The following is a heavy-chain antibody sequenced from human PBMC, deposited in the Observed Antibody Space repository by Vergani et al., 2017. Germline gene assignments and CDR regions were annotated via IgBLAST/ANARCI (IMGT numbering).Heavy chain of an antibody. J-gene: IGHJ4*02. CDR1: GFTFSSYG. Sequence: QVQLVESGGGVVQPGRSLRLSCAASGFTFSSYGMHWVRQAPGKGLEWVAVIWYDGSNKYYADSVKGRFTISRDNSKNTLYLQMNRLRAEDTAVYYCAXQPNYYGSGSYYKGPFDYWGQGTLVTVSS. V-gene: IGHV3-33*01. CDR3: AXQPNYYGSGSYYKGPFDY. CDR2: IWYDGSNK. D-gene: IGHD3-10*01.